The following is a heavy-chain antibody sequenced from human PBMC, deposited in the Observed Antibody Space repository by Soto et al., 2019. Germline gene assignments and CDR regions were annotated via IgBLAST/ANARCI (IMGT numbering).Heavy chain of an antibody. CDR1: EFSLSYGGMG. CDR3: ARIVVTLGSDV. CDR2: IFSNDGK. V-gene: IGHV2-26*01. D-gene: IGHD3-16*01. Sequence: QVTLKESGPVLVKPTETLTLTCTLSEFSLSYGGMGVSWIRQPPGKALEWLAHIFSNDGKSYNTSLKSRLTTSKDTSESQVVLTMTNMDPVDTATYYCARIVVTLGSDVWGQGTTVTVSS. J-gene: IGHJ6*02.